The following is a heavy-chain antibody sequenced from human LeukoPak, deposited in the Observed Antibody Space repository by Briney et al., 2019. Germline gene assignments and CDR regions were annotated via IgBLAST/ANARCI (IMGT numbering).Heavy chain of an antibody. CDR3: ARGMGSGYYGSGSPGY. CDR1: GGSFSGRY. D-gene: IGHD3-10*01. CDR2: INHSGST. J-gene: IGHJ4*02. V-gene: IGHV4-34*01. Sequence: SETLSLTCAVYGGSFSGRYWSWIRQPPGKGLEWIGEINHSGSTNYNPSLKSRVTISVDTSKKQFSLKHSSVTAADTAGYYCARGMGSGYYGSGSPGYWGQGTLVTVSS.